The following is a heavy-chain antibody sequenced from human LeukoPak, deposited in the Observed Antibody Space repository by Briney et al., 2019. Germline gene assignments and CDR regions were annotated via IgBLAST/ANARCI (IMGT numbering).Heavy chain of an antibody. CDR2: IKQDGSEK. Sequence: GGSLRLSCAASGFTFSSYGMSWVRQAPGKGLEWVANIKQDGSEKYYVDSVKGRFTISRDNAKNSLYLQMNSLRAEDTALYYCARVLAAAGIDYWGQGTLVTVSS. CDR3: ARVLAAAGIDY. V-gene: IGHV3-7*03. D-gene: IGHD6-13*01. CDR1: GFTFSSYG. J-gene: IGHJ4*02.